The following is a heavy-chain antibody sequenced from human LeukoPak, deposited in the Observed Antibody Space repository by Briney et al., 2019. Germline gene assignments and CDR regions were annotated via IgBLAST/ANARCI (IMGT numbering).Heavy chain of an antibody. CDR1: GGSFSDYY. D-gene: IGHD1-26*01. Sequence: LSLTCAVYGGSFSDYYMSWIRQAPGKGLEWVSSITASSTAIYSADSVKGRFTISRDNAKNSLSLQMNSLRAEDTAVYYCARDPYNGSYGDDYYYYMDVWGKGTTVTISS. CDR3: ARDPYNGSYGDDYYYYMDV. V-gene: IGHV3-11*04. CDR2: ITASSTAI. J-gene: IGHJ6*03.